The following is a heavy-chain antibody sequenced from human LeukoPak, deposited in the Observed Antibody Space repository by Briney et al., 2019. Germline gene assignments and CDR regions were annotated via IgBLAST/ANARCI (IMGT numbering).Heavy chain of an antibody. J-gene: IGHJ4*02. CDR3: AREGLWFGESGEGGFDY. CDR2: INSDGSST. CDR1: GFTFSSYW. D-gene: IGHD3-10*01. Sequence: GGSLRLSCAASGFTFSSYWMHWVRQAPGKGLVWVSRINSDGSSTSYADSVKGRFTISRDNSKNTLYLQMNSLRAEDTAVYYCAREGLWFGESGEGGFDYWGQGTLVTVSS. V-gene: IGHV3-74*01.